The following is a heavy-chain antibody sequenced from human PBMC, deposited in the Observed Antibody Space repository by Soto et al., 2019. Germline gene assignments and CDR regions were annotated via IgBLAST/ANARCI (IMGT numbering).Heavy chain of an antibody. J-gene: IGHJ5*02. V-gene: IGHV4-34*01. CDR1: GGSFSGYY. Sequence: SETLSLTCAVYGGSFSGYYWSWIRQPPGKGLEWIGEINHSGSTNYNPSLKSRVTISVDTSKNQFSLKLSSVTAADTAVYYCARGVNDSSGMGFDPWGQGTLVTVSS. CDR3: ARGVNDSSGMGFDP. D-gene: IGHD3-22*01. CDR2: INHSGST.